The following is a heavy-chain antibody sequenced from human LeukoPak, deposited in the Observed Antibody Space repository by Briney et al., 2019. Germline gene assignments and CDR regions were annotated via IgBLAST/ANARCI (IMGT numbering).Heavy chain of an antibody. CDR1: GFTFSRYS. CDR3: ARSRDGYKLISAFDI. Sequence: GGSLRLSCAASGFTFSRYSMNWVRQAPGKGLEWVSSISTSSIYIYYADSVKGRFTISRDNAKNSLFLQMNSLRAEDTSVYYCARSRDGYKLISAFDIWGQGTMVTVSS. CDR2: ISTSSIYI. J-gene: IGHJ3*02. D-gene: IGHD5-24*01. V-gene: IGHV3-21*01.